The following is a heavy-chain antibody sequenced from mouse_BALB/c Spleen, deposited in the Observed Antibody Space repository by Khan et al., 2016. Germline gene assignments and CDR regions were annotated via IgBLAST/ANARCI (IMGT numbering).Heavy chain of an antibody. CDR1: GFDFSRYW. Sequence: EVQLQESGGGLVQPGGSLKLSCAASGFDFSRYWMSWVRQAPGTGLEWIGAINPDSSTINYTPSLKDKFIISRDNAKNTLYLQMSKVRSEDTALYYCARHYDYGGGFAYWGQGTLVTVSA. CDR2: INPDSSTI. V-gene: IGHV4-1*02. CDR3: ARHYDYGGGFAY. J-gene: IGHJ3*01. D-gene: IGHD2-4*01.